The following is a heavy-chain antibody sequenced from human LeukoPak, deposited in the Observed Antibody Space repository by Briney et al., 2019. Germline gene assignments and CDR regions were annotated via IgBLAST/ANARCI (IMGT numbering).Heavy chain of an antibody. CDR3: AKDSKWELLPGARGDAFDT. V-gene: IGHV3-9*01. Sequence: GGSLRLSCAASGFTLSSYAMHWVRQAPGKGLEWVSGISWNSGSIGYADSVKGRFTISRGNAKNSLYLQMNSLRAEDTALYYCAKDSKWELLPGARGDAFDTWGQGTMVTVSS. CDR2: ISWNSGSI. CDR1: GFTLSSYA. J-gene: IGHJ3*02. D-gene: IGHD1-26*01.